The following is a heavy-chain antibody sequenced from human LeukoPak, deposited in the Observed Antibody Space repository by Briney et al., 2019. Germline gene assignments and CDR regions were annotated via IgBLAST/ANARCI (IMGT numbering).Heavy chain of an antibody. CDR1: GFIFNDYA. D-gene: IGHD2-15*01. Sequence: GGSLRLSCAASGFIFNDYAIHWARQAPGKGLEWVANIKQDGSAKPYVDSVKGRFTISRDNAKNSLFLQMNSLRVEDTAVYYCARDNGWSADFWGREPWSPSPQ. CDR3: ARDNGWSADF. V-gene: IGHV3-7*03. J-gene: IGHJ4*02. CDR2: IKQDGSAK.